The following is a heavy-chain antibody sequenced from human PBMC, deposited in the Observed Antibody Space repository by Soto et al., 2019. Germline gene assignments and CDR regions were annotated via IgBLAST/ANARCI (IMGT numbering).Heavy chain of an antibody. D-gene: IGHD1-20*01. CDR2: ITPVLGLP. J-gene: IGHJ4*02. CDR1: GGTFSSYT. CDR3: ARGGNNWTGDY. Sequence: QVQLVQSGAEVKKPGSSVRVSCKASGGTFSSYTICWVRQAPGQGLEWMGKITPVLGLPDYAQRFQGRVTFTADKATDTTYMELSNLRSDDTAMYYCARGGNNWTGDYWGQGTLVIVSS. V-gene: IGHV1-69*02.